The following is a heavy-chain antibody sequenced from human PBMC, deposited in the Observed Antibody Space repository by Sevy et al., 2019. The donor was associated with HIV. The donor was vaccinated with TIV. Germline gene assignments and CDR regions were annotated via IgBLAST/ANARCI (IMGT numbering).Heavy chain of an antibody. J-gene: IGHJ4*02. CDR2: ISERGDAT. V-gene: IGHV3-23*01. CDR1: GLMFSNRA. CDR3: ATEERWAELRYFDC. Sequence: GGSLRLSCAASGLMFSNRAMSWVRQAPGKGLEWVSTISERGDATYYADSVKGRFTISRDNPKNTPYLQMNSLRGEDTAVYYCATEERWAELRYFDCWGQGTLVTVSS. D-gene: IGHD3-16*01.